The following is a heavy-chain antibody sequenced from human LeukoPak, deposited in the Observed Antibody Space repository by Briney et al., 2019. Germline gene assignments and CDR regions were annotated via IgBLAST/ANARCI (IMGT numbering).Heavy chain of an antibody. CDR3: YTDIVTVPAPDY. V-gene: IGHV3-30*02. Sequence: GGSLRLSCTASGFTFNTYGMHWVRQPPGKGLEWVAFITYDRGDTYYADSVKGRFTISRDSSKTTLYLRMNSLRAEDTAVYYCYTDIVTVPAPDYWGQGALVTVSS. D-gene: IGHD2-2*01. CDR1: GFTFNTYG. J-gene: IGHJ4*02. CDR2: ITYDRGDT.